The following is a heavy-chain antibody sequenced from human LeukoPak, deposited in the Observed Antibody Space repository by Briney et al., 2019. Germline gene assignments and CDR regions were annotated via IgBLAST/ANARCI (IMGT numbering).Heavy chain of an antibody. D-gene: IGHD1-26*01. CDR3: ASQNRVGYMDV. CDR1: GGTFSSYA. Sequence: ASVKVSCKASGGTFSSYAINWVRQAPGQGLEWMGGIIPIFGTANYAQKFQGRVTITTDESTSTAYMELSSLRSEDTAVYYCASQNRVGYMDVWGKGTTVTVSS. J-gene: IGHJ6*03. V-gene: IGHV1-69*05. CDR2: IIPIFGTA.